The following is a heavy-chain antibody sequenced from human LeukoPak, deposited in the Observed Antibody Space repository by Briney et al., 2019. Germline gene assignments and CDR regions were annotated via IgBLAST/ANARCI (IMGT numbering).Heavy chain of an antibody. Sequence: PGGSLRLSCAASGFTFSTYGMHWVRQAPGKGLEWVAFFRYDGSNKYYADSVKGRFTISRDNSRNTLYLQMNSLRAEDTAVYYCAKDAPRYCSSTSCYEGIAVDPLDYWGQGTLVTVSS. CDR1: GFTFSTYG. D-gene: IGHD2-2*01. V-gene: IGHV3-30*02. CDR3: AKDAPRYCSSTSCYEGIAVDPLDY. J-gene: IGHJ4*02. CDR2: FRYDGSNK.